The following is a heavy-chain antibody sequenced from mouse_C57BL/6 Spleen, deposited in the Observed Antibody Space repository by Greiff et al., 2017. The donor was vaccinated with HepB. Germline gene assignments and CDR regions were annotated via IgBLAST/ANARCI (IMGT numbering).Heavy chain of an antibody. CDR3: ARWGTVVATGAMDY. Sequence: VQLQQSGAELAKPGASVKLSCKASGYTFTSYWMHWVKQRPGQGLEWIGYINPSSGYTKYNQKFKDKAPLTADKSSSTAYMQLSSLTYEDSAVYYCARWGTVVATGAMDYLGQGTSVTVSS. CDR2: INPSSGYT. CDR1: GYTFTSYW. J-gene: IGHJ4*01. D-gene: IGHD1-1*01. V-gene: IGHV1-7*01.